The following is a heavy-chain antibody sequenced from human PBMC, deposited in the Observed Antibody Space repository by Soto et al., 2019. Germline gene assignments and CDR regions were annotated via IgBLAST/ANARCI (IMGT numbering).Heavy chain of an antibody. J-gene: IGHJ5*02. Sequence: QVQLQESGPGLVKPSQTLSLTCTVSGGSISIGGYYWSWIRQHPGKGLEWIGYIYHSGSTYYNPSLKSRVTISVDTSKNQFSLKLSSVTVADTAVYYCAREAAGILNWFDPWGQGTLVTVSS. CDR1: GGSISIGGYY. CDR3: AREAAGILNWFDP. CDR2: IYHSGST. V-gene: IGHV4-31*03. D-gene: IGHD6-25*01.